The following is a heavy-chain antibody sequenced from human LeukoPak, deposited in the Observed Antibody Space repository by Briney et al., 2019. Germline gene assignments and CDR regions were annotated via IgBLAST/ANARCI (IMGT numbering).Heavy chain of an antibody. Sequence: GSLRLSCAASGFTFSSSWMHWVRQAPEKGLVWVSRINSDGSTTSYADSVKGRFTISRDNAKNTLYLQMNSLRAEDTAVYYCARDAVDTANAVWGQGTTVTVSS. CDR3: ARDAVDTANAV. CDR2: INSDGSTT. V-gene: IGHV3-74*01. D-gene: IGHD5-18*01. CDR1: GFTFSSSW. J-gene: IGHJ6*02.